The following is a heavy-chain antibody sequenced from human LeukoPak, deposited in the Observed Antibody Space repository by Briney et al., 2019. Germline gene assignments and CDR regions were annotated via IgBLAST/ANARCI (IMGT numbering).Heavy chain of an antibody. V-gene: IGHV4-30-2*01. CDR2: IYHSGST. D-gene: IGHD3-10*01. Sequence: SETLSLTCAVSGGSISSGGYSWSWIRQPPGKGLEWIGYIYHSGSTYYNPSLKSRVTISVDRFKNQFSLKLSSVTAADTAVYYCAARAHYGSGSYWGQGTLVTVSS. CDR1: GGSISSGGYS. J-gene: IGHJ4*02. CDR3: AARAHYGSGSY.